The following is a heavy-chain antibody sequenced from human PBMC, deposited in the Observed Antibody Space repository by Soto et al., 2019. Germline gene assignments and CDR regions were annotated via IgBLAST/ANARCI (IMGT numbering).Heavy chain of an antibody. J-gene: IGHJ3*02. V-gene: IGHV3-23*01. Sequence: GGSLSLSCAASGFTFSSYAMSWVRQAPGKGLEWVSAISGSGGSTYYADSVKGRFTISRDNSKNTLYLQMNSLRAEDTAVYYCARGLVYCSGGSCYSDDAFDIWGQGTMVTVSS. D-gene: IGHD2-15*01. CDR2: ISGSGGST. CDR3: ARGLVYCSGGSCYSDDAFDI. CDR1: GFTFSSYA.